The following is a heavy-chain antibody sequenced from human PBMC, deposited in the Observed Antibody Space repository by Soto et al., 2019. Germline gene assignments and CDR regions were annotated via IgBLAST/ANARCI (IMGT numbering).Heavy chain of an antibody. Sequence: ASAKVSCKASGGTFSSYAISWVRQAPGQGLEWMGGIIPIFGTANYAQKFQGRVTITADESTSTAYMELSSLRSEDTAVYYCAIGYSYGRFDYWGQGTLVTVSS. D-gene: IGHD5-18*01. V-gene: IGHV1-69*13. J-gene: IGHJ4*02. CDR3: AIGYSYGRFDY. CDR1: GGTFSSYA. CDR2: IIPIFGTA.